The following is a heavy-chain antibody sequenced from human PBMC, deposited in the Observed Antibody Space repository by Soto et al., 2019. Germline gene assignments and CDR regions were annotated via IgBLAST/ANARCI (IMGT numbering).Heavy chain of an antibody. Sequence: QVQLVQSGAEVKKPGASVKVSCKASGYTVTAYYVHWVRQAPGQGLEWMGWINPNSGGTNYAQKFQGCVTMTRETSISTVYMELSRLRFDDTAVYYCARMIAASGHYGMDVWGQGTTVTVSS. J-gene: IGHJ6*02. CDR2: INPNSGGT. D-gene: IGHD6-13*01. CDR1: GYTVTAYY. CDR3: ARMIAASGHYGMDV. V-gene: IGHV1-2*04.